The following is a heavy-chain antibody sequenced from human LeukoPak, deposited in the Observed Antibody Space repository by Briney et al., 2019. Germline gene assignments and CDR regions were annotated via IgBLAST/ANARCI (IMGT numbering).Heavy chain of an antibody. D-gene: IGHD2-8*01. CDR2: ISAYNGNT. Sequence: ASVKVSCKASGYTFTSYDISWVRQAPGQGLEWMGWISAYNGNTNYAQKLQGRVTMTTDTSTSTAYMELRSLRSDDTAVYYCARGLGYCTNGVCSYLPAPWGQGTLVTVSS. V-gene: IGHV1-18*01. J-gene: IGHJ5*02. CDR1: GYTFTSYD. CDR3: ARGLGYCTNGVCSYLPAP.